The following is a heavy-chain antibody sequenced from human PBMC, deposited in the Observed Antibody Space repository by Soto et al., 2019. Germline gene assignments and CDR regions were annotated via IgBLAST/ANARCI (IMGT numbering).Heavy chain of an antibody. V-gene: IGHV4-59*01. J-gene: IGHJ4*02. CDR3: ARWREQQLAPDY. Sequence: SETLSLTRTVSGGSISSYYWSWIRQPPGKGLEWIGYIYYSGSTNYNPSLKSRVTISVDTSKNQFSLKLSSVTAADTAVYYCARWREQQLAPDYWGQGTLVTVSS. CDR2: IYYSGST. D-gene: IGHD6-13*01. CDR1: GGSISSYY.